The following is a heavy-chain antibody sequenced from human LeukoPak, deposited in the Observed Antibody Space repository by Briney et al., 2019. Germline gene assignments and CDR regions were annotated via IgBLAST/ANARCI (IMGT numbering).Heavy chain of an antibody. CDR1: GGTFSSYA. Sequence: SVKVSCKASGGTFSSYAISWVRQAPGQGLEWMGRIIPIFGTANYAQKFQGRVTVTTDESTSTAYMELSSLRSEDTAVYYCARGLMTTVTTYDYWGQGTLVTVSS. CDR2: IIPIFGTA. V-gene: IGHV1-69*05. CDR3: ARGLMTTVTTYDY. J-gene: IGHJ4*02. D-gene: IGHD4-17*01.